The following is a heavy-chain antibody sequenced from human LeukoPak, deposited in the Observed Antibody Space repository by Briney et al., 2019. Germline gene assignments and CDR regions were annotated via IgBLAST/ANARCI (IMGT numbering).Heavy chain of an antibody. CDR1: GFTFSSYA. Sequence: GGSLRLSCAASGFTFSSYAMSWVRQAPGKGLEWVSAISGSGGSTYYADSVKGRFTISRDNSKNTLYLQMNSLRAEDTAVYYCAKPSELFWSGYYFDYWGQGTLVTASS. CDR2: ISGSGGST. V-gene: IGHV3-23*01. D-gene: IGHD3-3*01. J-gene: IGHJ4*02. CDR3: AKPSELFWSGYYFDY.